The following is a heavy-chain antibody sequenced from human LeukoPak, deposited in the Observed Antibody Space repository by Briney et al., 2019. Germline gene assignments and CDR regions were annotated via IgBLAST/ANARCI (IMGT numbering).Heavy chain of an antibody. CDR3: ARVVLSRGERDY. V-gene: IGHV3-20*04. D-gene: IGHD5-24*01. CDR1: GFTFDDYG. Sequence: GSLRLSCAASGFTFDDYGMSWVRQVPGKGLEWVSGINWNGGSTGYADSVKGRFTISRDNAKKSLYLQMNSLRAEDTALYYCARVVLSRGERDYWGQGTLVTVSS. J-gene: IGHJ4*02. CDR2: INWNGGST.